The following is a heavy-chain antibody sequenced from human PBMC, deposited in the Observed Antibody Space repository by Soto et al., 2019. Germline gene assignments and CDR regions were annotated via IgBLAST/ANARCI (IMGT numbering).Heavy chain of an antibody. CDR1: GFTFSSYW. Sequence: GGSLRLSCAASGFTFSSYWMSWVRQAPGKGLEWVANIKQDGSEKYYVDSVKGRFTISRDNSKNTVFLQMNSLRDEDTAVYYCVKPPVITASYYYYDMDVWGQGTTVTVSS. V-gene: IGHV3-7*03. CDR3: VKPPVITASYYYYDMDV. J-gene: IGHJ6*02. CDR2: IKQDGSEK. D-gene: IGHD4-4*01.